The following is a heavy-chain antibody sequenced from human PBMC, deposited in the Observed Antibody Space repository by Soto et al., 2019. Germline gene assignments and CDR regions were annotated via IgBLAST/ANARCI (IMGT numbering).Heavy chain of an antibody. D-gene: IGHD5-18*01. CDR2: INHSGST. J-gene: IGHJ6*03. Sequence: SETLSLTCAVYGGSFSGYYWSWIRQPPGKGLEWIGEINHSGSTNYNPSLKSRVTISVDTSKNQFSLKLGSVTAADTAVYYCASYRSTAMVTDSMDVWGKGTTVTVSS. V-gene: IGHV4-34*01. CDR1: GGSFSGYY. CDR3: ASYRSTAMVTDSMDV.